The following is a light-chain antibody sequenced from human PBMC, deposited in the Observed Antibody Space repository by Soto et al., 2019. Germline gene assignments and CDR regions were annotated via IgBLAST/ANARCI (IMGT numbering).Light chain of an antibody. Sequence: DIQMTQSPSSLSASVGDRVTITCRASQSISSYLNCYQQKPGKAPNLLIYAASSLQSGVPSRFSGSGSGTDFTLAISSLQPEDFATYYCQQGYTTPTFGQGTKVEIK. CDR3: QQGYTTPT. CDR2: AAS. V-gene: IGKV1-39*01. J-gene: IGKJ1*01. CDR1: QSISSY.